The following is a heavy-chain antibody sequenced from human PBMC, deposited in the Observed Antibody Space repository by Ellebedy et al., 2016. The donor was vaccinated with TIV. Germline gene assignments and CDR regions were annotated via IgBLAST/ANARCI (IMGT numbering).Heavy chain of an antibody. CDR1: GFTFSSYV. Sequence: PGGSLRLSCVASGFTFSSYVIHWVRQAPGKGLDWVAVIWYDGSKEYYADSVKGRFTISRDSSKNTLYLQMDSLRAEDTAVYYCAREGGSLHSKGAVFDYWGQGTLVTVSS. J-gene: IGHJ4*02. CDR3: AREGGSLHSKGAVFDY. CDR2: IWYDGSKE. V-gene: IGHV3-33*01. D-gene: IGHD2-15*01.